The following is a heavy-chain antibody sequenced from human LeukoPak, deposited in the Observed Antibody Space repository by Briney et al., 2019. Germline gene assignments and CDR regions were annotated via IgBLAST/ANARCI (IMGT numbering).Heavy chain of an antibody. CDR1: GFTFSSYA. CDR2: ISYDGSNK. V-gene: IGHV3-30-3*01. D-gene: IGHD6-19*01. CDR3: ARGYSSGWYDLDY. J-gene: IGHJ4*02. Sequence: GGSLRLSCAASGFTFSSYAMHWVRQAPGKGLEWVAVISYDGSNKYYADSVKGRFTISRDNSKNTLYLQMNSLRVEDTAVYYCARGYSSGWYDLDYWGQGTLVTVSS.